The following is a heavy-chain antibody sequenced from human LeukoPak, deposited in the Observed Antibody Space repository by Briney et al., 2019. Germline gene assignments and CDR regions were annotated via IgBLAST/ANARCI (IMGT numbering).Heavy chain of an antibody. Sequence: PSETLSLTCAVSGYSISSGYYWGWIRQPPGKGLEWIGSIYHSGGTYYNPSLKSRVTISVDTSKNQFSLKLSSVTAADTAVYYCANLLLYGDYFDYWGQGTLVTVSS. J-gene: IGHJ4*02. CDR3: ANLLLYGDYFDY. CDR2: IYHSGGT. D-gene: IGHD4-17*01. V-gene: IGHV4-38-2*01. CDR1: GYSISSGYY.